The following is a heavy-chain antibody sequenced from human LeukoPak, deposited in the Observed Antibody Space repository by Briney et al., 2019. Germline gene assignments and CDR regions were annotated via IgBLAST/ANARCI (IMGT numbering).Heavy chain of an antibody. Sequence: SETLSLTCAVYGGSFSGYYWSWIRQPPGKGLEWIGEINHSGSTNYNPSLKSRVTISVDTSKNQFSLKLSSVTAADTAVYYCARGGSQTTQGSYNWFDVWGQGTLVTVSS. CDR3: ARGGSQTTQGSYNWFDV. D-gene: IGHD3-10*01. CDR2: INHSGST. J-gene: IGHJ5*02. CDR1: GGSFSGYY. V-gene: IGHV4-34*01.